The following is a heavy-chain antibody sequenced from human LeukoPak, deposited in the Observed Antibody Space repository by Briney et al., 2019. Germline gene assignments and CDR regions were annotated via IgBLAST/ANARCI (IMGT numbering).Heavy chain of an antibody. CDR2: ISGSGGST. J-gene: IGHJ4*02. Sequence: GGSLRLSCAASGFTFSSYAMSWVRQAPGKGLEWVSAISGSGGSTYYADSVKGRFTISRDNSKNTLYLQMNSLRAEDTAVYYCAKDLGIAVAGCNFDYWGQGTLVTVSS. D-gene: IGHD6-19*01. V-gene: IGHV3-23*01. CDR3: AKDLGIAVAGCNFDY. CDR1: GFTFSSYA.